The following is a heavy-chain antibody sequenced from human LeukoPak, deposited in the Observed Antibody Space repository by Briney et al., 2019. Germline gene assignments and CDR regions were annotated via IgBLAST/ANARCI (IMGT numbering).Heavy chain of an antibody. Sequence: GGSLRLSCAASGFTFSNYAMNWVRQAPGKGLEWVSSISGRGISTFYADSVKGRFTISRGNSKNTLYLQMNSLRAEDTAVYYCAKDRSNYPDYWGQGTLVTVSS. CDR2: ISGRGIST. CDR1: GFTFSNYA. CDR3: AKDRSNYPDY. J-gene: IGHJ4*02. D-gene: IGHD4-11*01. V-gene: IGHV3-23*01.